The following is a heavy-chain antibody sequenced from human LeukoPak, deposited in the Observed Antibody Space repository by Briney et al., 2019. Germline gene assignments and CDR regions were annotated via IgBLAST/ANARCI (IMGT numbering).Heavy chain of an antibody. Sequence: SVKVSCKASGYTFTSYGISWVRQAPGQGLEWMGWISAYNGNTNYAQKLQGRVTMTTDTSTSTAYMELRSLRSEDTAVYYCATVRHYYYYMGVWGKGTTVTVSS. CDR2: ISAYNGNT. CDR1: GYTFTSYG. J-gene: IGHJ6*03. D-gene: IGHD1-14*01. CDR3: ATVRHYYYYMGV. V-gene: IGHV1-18*01.